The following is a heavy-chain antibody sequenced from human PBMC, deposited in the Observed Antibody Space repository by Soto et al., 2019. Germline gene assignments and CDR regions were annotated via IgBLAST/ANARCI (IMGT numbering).Heavy chain of an antibody. V-gene: IGHV1-69*08. CDR3: AREVAAYMDYVQGDQ. D-gene: IGHD2-15*01. CDR2: IITNLGIA. Sequence: QVQLVQSGAEVKKPGSSVKVSCKASGGTFSSYTISWVRQAPGQGLEWMGRIITNLGIANYAQKLQGRVTITTDKATSTAYMELSSLRSDDTAVYYCAREVAAYMDYVQGDQWGQGTLVTVSS. CDR1: GGTFSSYT. J-gene: IGHJ4*02.